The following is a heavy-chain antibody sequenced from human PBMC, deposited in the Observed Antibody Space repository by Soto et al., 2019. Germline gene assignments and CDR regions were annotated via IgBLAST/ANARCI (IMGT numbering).Heavy chain of an antibody. CDR3: AHHPYYGLGSYSFDY. Sequence: QITLKESGPPLVRPTQTLTLTCTFSGFSLTTSGVGVGWIRQPPGKALEWLAVIYWDDDKRYSSPLKSRLTITKDTSKNQVVLTMTNMDPVDTATYYCAHHPYYGLGSYSFDYWGQGTLVTVSS. J-gene: IGHJ4*02. CDR1: GFSLTTSGVG. D-gene: IGHD3-10*01. CDR2: IYWDDDK. V-gene: IGHV2-5*02.